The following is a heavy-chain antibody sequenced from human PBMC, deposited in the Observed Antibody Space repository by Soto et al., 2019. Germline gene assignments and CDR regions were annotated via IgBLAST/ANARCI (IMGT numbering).Heavy chain of an antibody. J-gene: IGHJ4*02. CDR1: GYTFTSYA. D-gene: IGHD3-10*01. V-gene: IGHV1-46*03. Sequence: ASVKVSCKASGYTFTSYAMHWVRQAPGQGLEWMGIIDASGGSTTYAQKFQGRVTMTRDTSTSTVYIELSRLRSEDTAVYYCGRDTRGSGSRFDYWGQGTLVTVSS. CDR2: IDASGGST. CDR3: GRDTRGSGSRFDY.